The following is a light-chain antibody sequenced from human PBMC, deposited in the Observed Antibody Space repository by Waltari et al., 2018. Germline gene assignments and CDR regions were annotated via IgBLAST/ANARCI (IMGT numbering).Light chain of an antibody. J-gene: IGKJ1*01. CDR3: QHYVRLPVT. CDR2: GAS. CDR1: QSVGWS. V-gene: IGKV3-20*01. Sequence: EIVFTQSPGTLSLSPGDRATLSCRVSQSVGWSLAWYQQKPGQAPRLLIYGASTRAPGIPDRFSGGGSGTDFSLTISRLEPEDFAVYHCQHYVRLPVTFGQGTKVEIK.